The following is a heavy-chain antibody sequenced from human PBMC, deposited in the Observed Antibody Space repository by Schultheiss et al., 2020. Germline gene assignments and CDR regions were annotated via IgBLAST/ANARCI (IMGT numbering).Heavy chain of an antibody. D-gene: IGHD3-3*01. CDR2: FDPEDGET. CDR1: GYTFTSYG. CDR3: ARVRGLDRGVAIDTCMDV. V-gene: IGHV1-69*13. J-gene: IGHJ6*02. Sequence: SVKVSCKASGYTFTSYGINWVRQATGQGLEWMGGFDPEDGETIYAQKFQGRVTITADESTSTAYMELSSLRSEDTAVYYCARVRGLDRGVAIDTCMDVWGRGTTVTVSS.